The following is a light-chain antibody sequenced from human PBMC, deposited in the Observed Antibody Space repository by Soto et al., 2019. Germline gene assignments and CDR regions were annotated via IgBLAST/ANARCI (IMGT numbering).Light chain of an antibody. CDR2: ATS. CDR1: QTISSY. J-gene: IGKJ1*01. CDR3: QQGYTTPWT. V-gene: IGKV1-39*01. Sequence: DIQMTQSPSSLSASVGDRVTITCRASQTISSYLNWYLQKPGKAPNLLIYATSSLLTGVPSRFSGSGSGTEFSLTISNLQPEDLATYYCQQGYTTPWTFGQGTKVEIK.